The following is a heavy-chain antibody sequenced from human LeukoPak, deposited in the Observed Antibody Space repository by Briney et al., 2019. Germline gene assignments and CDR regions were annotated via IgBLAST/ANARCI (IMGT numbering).Heavy chain of an antibody. J-gene: IGHJ6*02. D-gene: IGHD6-13*01. V-gene: IGHV3-74*01. CDR2: INSDGTTT. CDR3: ARELTAGTTLYCLDV. CDR1: DFTFSIKR. Sequence: PGGPLRLSCEVSDFTFSIKRMNCVRQAPGKGLVWVSRINSDGTTTTYADSVKGRFTISRDNAKNTVYLQMTSLRAEDTAVYYCARELTAGTTLYCLDVWGQGTTVTVSS.